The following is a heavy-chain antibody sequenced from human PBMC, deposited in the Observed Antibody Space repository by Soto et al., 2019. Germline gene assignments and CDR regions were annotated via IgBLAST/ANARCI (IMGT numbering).Heavy chain of an antibody. CDR1: GFTFSSYG. J-gene: IGHJ4*02. CDR3: ARDQAGAGSGSYQVFDY. V-gene: IGHV3-33*01. Sequence: QVQLVESGGGVVQPGRSLRLSCAASGFTFSSYGMHWVRQAPGKGLEWVAVIWYDGSNKYYADSVKGRFTISRDNSKNTLYLQMNSLRAEDTAVYYCARDQAGAGSGSYQVFDYWGQGTLVTVSS. CDR2: IWYDGSNK. D-gene: IGHD3-10*01.